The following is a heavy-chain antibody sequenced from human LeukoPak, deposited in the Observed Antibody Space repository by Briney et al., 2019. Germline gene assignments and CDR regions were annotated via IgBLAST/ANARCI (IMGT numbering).Heavy chain of an antibody. V-gene: IGHV3-15*01. Sequence: PGGSLRLSCAASGFTLSYAWMNWVRQAPGKGLEWVGRIKSKADGGTTDYAAPVKGRFTISRDDSKNTLYLQVNSLKTEDTAVYYCTPSYYDTLTGSSTFDYWGQGTLVTVSS. D-gene: IGHD3-9*01. CDR2: IKSKADGGTT. J-gene: IGHJ4*02. CDR1: GFTLSYAW. CDR3: TPSYYDTLTGSSTFDY.